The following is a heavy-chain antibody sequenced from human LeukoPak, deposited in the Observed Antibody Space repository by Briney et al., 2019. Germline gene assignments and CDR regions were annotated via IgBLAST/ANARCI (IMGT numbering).Heavy chain of an antibody. Sequence: GGSLRLSCVASTFTFTSYAMNWVRQAPGKGLEWVSVIYSGGSTYYADSVKGRFTISRDNSKNTLYLQMNSLRAEDTAVYYCARAAPHYLYFDYWGQGTLVTVSS. CDR1: TFTFTSYA. CDR2: IYSGGST. D-gene: IGHD3-10*01. CDR3: ARAAPHYLYFDY. V-gene: IGHV3-53*01. J-gene: IGHJ4*02.